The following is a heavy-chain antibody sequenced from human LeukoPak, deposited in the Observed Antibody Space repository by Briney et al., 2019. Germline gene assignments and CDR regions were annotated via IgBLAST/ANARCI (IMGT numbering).Heavy chain of an antibody. CDR1: GFTFSSYE. J-gene: IGHJ4*02. D-gene: IGHD1-26*01. V-gene: IGHV3-48*03. CDR3: AREGAGAFDY. CDR2: ISSSSSTI. Sequence: GGSLRLSCAASGFTFSSYEMNWVRQAPGKGLEWVSYISSSSSTIYYADSVKGRFTISGDNAKNSLYLQMNSLRAEDTAVYYCAREGAGAFDYWGQGTLVTVSS.